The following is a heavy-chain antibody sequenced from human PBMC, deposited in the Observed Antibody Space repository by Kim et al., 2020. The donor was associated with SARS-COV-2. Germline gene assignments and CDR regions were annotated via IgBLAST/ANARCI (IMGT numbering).Heavy chain of an antibody. CDR1: GYTFTGYY. D-gene: IGHD2-2*01. CDR3: ARDLFRVYQLHTWYYGMDV. J-gene: IGHJ6*02. Sequence: ASVKVSCKASGYTFTGYYMHWVRQAPGQGLEWMGRINPNSGGTNYAQKFQGRVTMTRDTSISTAYMELSRLRSDDTAVYYCARDLFRVYQLHTWYYGMDVWGQGTTVTVSS. V-gene: IGHV1-2*06. CDR2: INPNSGGT.